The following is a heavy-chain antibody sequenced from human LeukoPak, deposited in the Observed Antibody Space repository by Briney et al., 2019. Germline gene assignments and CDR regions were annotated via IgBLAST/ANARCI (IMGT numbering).Heavy chain of an antibody. CDR2: INHSGST. CDR1: GGSISSGDYY. D-gene: IGHD7-27*01. CDR3: ARGGLWANYFDY. J-gene: IGHJ4*02. V-gene: IGHV4-39*07. Sequence: SETLSLTCTVSGGSISSGDYYWSWIRQPPGKGLEWIGEINHSGSTNYNPSLKSRVTISVDTSKNQFSLKLSSVTAADTAVYYCARGGLWANYFDYWGQGTLVTVSS.